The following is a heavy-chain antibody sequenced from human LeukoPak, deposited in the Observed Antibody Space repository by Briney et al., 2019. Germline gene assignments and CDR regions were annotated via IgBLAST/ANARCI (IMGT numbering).Heavy chain of an antibody. CDR2: IKQDGSEK. D-gene: IGHD6-19*01. V-gene: IGHV3-7*01. CDR3: ARGVEASGWYTKAIDY. CDR1: GFTFSSYW. J-gene: IGHJ4*02. Sequence: PGGSLRLSCAASGFTFSSYWMSWVRQAPGKGLEWVANIKQDGSEKYYVDSVKGRFTISRDNAKNSLYLQMNSLRAEDTAVYYCARGVEASGWYTKAIDYWGQGTLVTVSS.